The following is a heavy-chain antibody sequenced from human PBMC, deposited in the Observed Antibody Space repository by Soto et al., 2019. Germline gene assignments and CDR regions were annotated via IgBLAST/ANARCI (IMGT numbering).Heavy chain of an antibody. D-gene: IGHD3-3*01. CDR2: IYYSGST. V-gene: IGHV4-59*01. CDR1: GGSSSSYY. CDR3: AKITFWSGFYWFDP. J-gene: IGHJ5*02. Sequence: SETLSLTCTVSGGSSSSYYWSWVRQPPGKGLEWIGYIYYSGSTNYNPSLKSRVTVSVDTSKSQFSLKLSSVTAADTAVYYCAKITFWSGFYWFDPWGQGTLVTVSS.